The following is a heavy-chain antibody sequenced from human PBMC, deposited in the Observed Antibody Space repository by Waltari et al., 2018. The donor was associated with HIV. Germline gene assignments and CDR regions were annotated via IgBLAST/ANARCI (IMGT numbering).Heavy chain of an antibody. J-gene: IGHJ4*02. CDR2: IYYSGST. V-gene: IGHV4-59*01. CDR1: GGSISPYY. CDR3: ARGGSWYYYDY. Sequence: QVQLQESGPGLVKPSETLSLTCTVSGGSISPYYWSWIRQPPGKGLEWIGYIYYSGSTPYNPSLKTRVTISVDTSRNQFSLKLSSVAAADTAVYYCARGGSWYYYDYWGQGTLVTVSS. D-gene: IGHD6-13*01.